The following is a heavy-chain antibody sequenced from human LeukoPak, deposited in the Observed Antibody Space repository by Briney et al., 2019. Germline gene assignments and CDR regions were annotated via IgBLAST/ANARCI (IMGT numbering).Heavy chain of an antibody. V-gene: IGHV4-59*01. Sequence: SETLSLTCTVSGGSISSYYWSWIRQPPGKGPEWIGYIYYSGSTNYNPSLKSRVTISVDTSKNQFSLKLSSVTAADTAVYYCARSAGPSRNPGDIASHNWFDPWGQGTLVTVSS. D-gene: IGHD5-12*01. J-gene: IGHJ5*02. CDR1: GGSISSYY. CDR2: IYYSGST. CDR3: ARSAGPSRNPGDIASHNWFDP.